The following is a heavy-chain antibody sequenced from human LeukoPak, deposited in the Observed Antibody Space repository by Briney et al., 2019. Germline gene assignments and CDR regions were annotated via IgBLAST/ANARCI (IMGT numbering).Heavy chain of an antibody. CDR3: ARGTPYCSSASCYNY. CDR2: MNPNSGNT. CDR1: GYTFSSFD. Sequence: ASVKVSCKASGYTFSSFDINWVRQAPGQGLEWMGWMNPNSGNTGYAQKFQGRVAMTRDTSKTTAYMELNSLGSEDTAVYYCARGTPYCSSASCYNYWGQGTLVTVSS. V-gene: IGHV1-8*01. J-gene: IGHJ4*02. D-gene: IGHD2-2*02.